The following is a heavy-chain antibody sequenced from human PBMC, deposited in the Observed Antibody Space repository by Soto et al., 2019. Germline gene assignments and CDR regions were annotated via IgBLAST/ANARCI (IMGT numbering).Heavy chain of an antibody. CDR3: AKDTHSPTYYFDY. CDR2: ISYDGSNK. Sequence: GGSLRLSFAASGFTFSSYGMHWVRQAPGKGLEWVAVISYDGSNKYYADSVKGRFTISRDNSKNTLYLQMNSLRAEDTAVYYCAKDTHSPTYYFDYWGQGTLVTVSS. V-gene: IGHV3-30*18. J-gene: IGHJ4*02. CDR1: GFTFSSYG. D-gene: IGHD2-21*01.